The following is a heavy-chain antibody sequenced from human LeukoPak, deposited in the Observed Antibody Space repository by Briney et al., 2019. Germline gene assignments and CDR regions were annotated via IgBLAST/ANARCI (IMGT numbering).Heavy chain of an antibody. CDR3: AKSRYGYGYADY. V-gene: IGHV3-23*01. D-gene: IGHD5-18*01. Sequence: GGSLRLSCAASGFTFSTYTMSWVRQAPGKGLEWVSAISGNGGSTYYADSVKGRFTISRDNSKDTLYLQMNCLRAEDTAVYYCAKSRYGYGYADYWGQGTLVTVSS. CDR2: ISGNGGST. CDR1: GFTFSTYT. J-gene: IGHJ4*02.